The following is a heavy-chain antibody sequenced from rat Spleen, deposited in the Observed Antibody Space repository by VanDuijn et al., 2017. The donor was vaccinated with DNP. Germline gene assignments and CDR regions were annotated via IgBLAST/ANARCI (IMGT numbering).Heavy chain of an antibody. CDR1: GFTFSDYN. CDR3: ARRAIAAFDY. V-gene: IGHV5-7*01. Sequence: EVQLVESGGGLVQPGRSLKLSCAASGFTFSDYNMAWVRQAPKKGLEWGATISYDGSSTYYRDSVKGRFTISRDNAKSTLYLQMDSLRSEDTATYYCARRAIAAFDYWGQGVMVTVSS. CDR2: ISYDGSST. D-gene: IGHD1-2*01. J-gene: IGHJ2*01.